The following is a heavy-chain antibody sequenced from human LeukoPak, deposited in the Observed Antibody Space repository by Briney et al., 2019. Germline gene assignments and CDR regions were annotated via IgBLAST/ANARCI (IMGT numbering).Heavy chain of an antibody. CDR1: GFTFDDYG. CDR2: INWNGGST. V-gene: IGHV3-20*04. CDR3: AKDKADDYYDSSGRGFDY. Sequence: GGSLRLSCAASGFTFDDYGMSWVRQAPGKGLEWVSGINWNGGSTGYADSVKGRFTISRDNAKNSLYLQMNSLRAEDTALYYCAKDKADDYYDSSGRGFDYWGQGTLVTVSS. J-gene: IGHJ4*02. D-gene: IGHD3-22*01.